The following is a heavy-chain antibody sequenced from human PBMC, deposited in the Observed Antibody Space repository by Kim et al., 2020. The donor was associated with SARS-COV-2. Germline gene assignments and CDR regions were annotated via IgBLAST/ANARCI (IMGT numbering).Heavy chain of an antibody. V-gene: IGHV3-30*07. J-gene: IGHJ4*02. CDR3: ARDPVDILTGSTYYFDY. Sequence: VKGRFTISRDNSENTLYLQMNSLRAEDTAVYYCARDPVDILTGSTYYFDYWGQGTLVTVSS. D-gene: IGHD3-9*01.